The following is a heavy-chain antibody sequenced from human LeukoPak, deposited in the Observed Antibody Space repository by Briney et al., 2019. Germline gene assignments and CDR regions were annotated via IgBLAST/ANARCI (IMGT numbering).Heavy chain of an antibody. Sequence: GGSLRLSCAVPGITLSNYVMSWGRQAPGKGLQWVSGISDTGGTITYADSVSGRFTISRDNAKNTLYLQMNSLRAEDTAVYFCAKRGVVIRVILVGFHKQAYYFDSWGHGALVTVSS. V-gene: IGHV3-23*01. D-gene: IGHD3-22*01. J-gene: IGHJ4*03. CDR3: AKRGVVIRVILVGFHKQAYYFDS. CDR1: GITLSNYV. CDR2: ISDTGGTI.